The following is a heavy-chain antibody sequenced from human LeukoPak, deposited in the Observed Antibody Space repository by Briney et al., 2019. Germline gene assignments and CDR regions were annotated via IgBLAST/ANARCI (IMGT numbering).Heavy chain of an antibody. D-gene: IGHD2-2*01. CDR2: ISAYNGNT. J-gene: IGHJ6*03. CDR1: GYTFTSYG. Sequence: GAPVKVSCKASGYTFTSYGISWVRQAPGQGLEWMGWISAYNGNTNYAQKLQGRVTMTTDTSTSTAYMELRSLRSDDTAVYYCARGEDIVVVPAEYYYMDVWGKGTTVTVSS. CDR3: ARGEDIVVVPAEYYYMDV. V-gene: IGHV1-18*01.